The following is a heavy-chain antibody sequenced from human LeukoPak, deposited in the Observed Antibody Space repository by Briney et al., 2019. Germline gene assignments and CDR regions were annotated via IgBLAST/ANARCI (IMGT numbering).Heavy chain of an antibody. D-gene: IGHD1-26*01. J-gene: IGHJ5*02. Sequence: ASVKVSCKTSGGSFSNYAISWVRQAPGQGLEWMGWISAYNGNTNYAQKLQGRVTMTTDTSTSTAYMELRSLRSDDTAVYYCARDEWELSSSWFDPWGQGTLVTVSS. CDR2: ISAYNGNT. CDR3: ARDEWELSSSWFDP. CDR1: GGSFSNYA. V-gene: IGHV1-18*01.